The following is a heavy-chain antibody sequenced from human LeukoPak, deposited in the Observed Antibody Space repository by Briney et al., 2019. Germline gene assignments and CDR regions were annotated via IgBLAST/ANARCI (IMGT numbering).Heavy chain of an antibody. V-gene: IGHV1-46*01. CDR3: ARDTDSSGWQGAFDV. D-gene: IGHD6-19*01. CDR2: IHPSGGTT. Sequence: GASVTVSCKASGYTFTTYYIHWVRQAPGQGLEWMGLIHPSGGTTTYAQKFQGRVTLTRDTSASTVYMELSSLRSEDTAIYHCARDTDSSGWQGAFDVWGQGTMVTVSS. J-gene: IGHJ3*01. CDR1: GYTFTTYY.